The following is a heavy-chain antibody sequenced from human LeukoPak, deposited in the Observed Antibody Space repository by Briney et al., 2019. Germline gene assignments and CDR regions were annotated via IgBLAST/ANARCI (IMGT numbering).Heavy chain of an antibody. CDR2: INHSGST. CDR3: ARVVGYWSGGSCYPLPYYYYGMDV. Sequence: SETLSLTCAVYGGSFSGCYWSWSCHPPRKGQELMGEINHSGSTNYNPTLKSRVTISVDTSKNQFSLKLSSVTAADTAVYYCARVVGYWSGGSCYPLPYYYYGMDVWGKGTTVTVSS. CDR1: GGSFSGCY. V-gene: IGHV4-34*01. D-gene: IGHD2-15*01. J-gene: IGHJ6*04.